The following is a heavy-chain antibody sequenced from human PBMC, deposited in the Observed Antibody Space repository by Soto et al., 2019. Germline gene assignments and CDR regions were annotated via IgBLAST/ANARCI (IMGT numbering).Heavy chain of an antibody. CDR3: ARLGVAGTVDNYYYGMDG. CDR1: GGSISSYY. J-gene: IGHJ6*04. D-gene: IGHD6-19*01. V-gene: IGHV4-59*01. CDR2: IYYSGST. Sequence: SETLSLTCTVSGGSISSYYWSWIRQHPGKGLEWIGYIYYSGSTNYNPSLKSRVTISVDTSKNQFSLKLSSVTAADTAVYYGARLGVAGTVDNYYYGMDGWGKGTTVTVSS.